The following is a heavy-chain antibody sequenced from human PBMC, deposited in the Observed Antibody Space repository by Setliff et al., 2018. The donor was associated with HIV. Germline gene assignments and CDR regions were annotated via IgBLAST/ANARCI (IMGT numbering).Heavy chain of an antibody. Sequence: SETLSLTCDVSGGSISSFNWWSWVRQSPGKGLEWIGEIYHTGSTNYSPSLKSRVTISVDKSKNQFSLRLNSVTAADTAVYYCVETDYTSSWSPDAFHIWGQGTMVTVSS. D-gene: IGHD6-13*01. CDR1: GGSISSFNW. J-gene: IGHJ3*02. V-gene: IGHV4-4*02. CDR3: VETDYTSSWSPDAFHI. CDR2: IYHTGST.